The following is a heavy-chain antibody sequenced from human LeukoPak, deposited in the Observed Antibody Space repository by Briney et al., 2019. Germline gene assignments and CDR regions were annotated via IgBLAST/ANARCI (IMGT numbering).Heavy chain of an antibody. Sequence: GRSLRLSCAASGFTFSSYAMHWVRQAPGKGLEWVAVISYDGSNKYYADSVKGRFTISRDNSKNTLYLQMNSLRAEDTAVYYCAKSYLAIMSTGFDPWGQGTLVTVSS. V-gene: IGHV3-30*04. D-gene: IGHD2-8*01. CDR1: GFTFSSYA. J-gene: IGHJ5*02. CDR2: ISYDGSNK. CDR3: AKSYLAIMSTGFDP.